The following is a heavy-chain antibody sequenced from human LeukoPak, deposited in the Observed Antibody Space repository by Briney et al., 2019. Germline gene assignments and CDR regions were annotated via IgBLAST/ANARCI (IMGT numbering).Heavy chain of an antibody. Sequence: ASVKVSCKASGNTFTGYFLHWVRQAPGQGLEWMGWINNSGGTNYAQKFQGRVTMTRDTSINTAYMELSGLTSDDTAVYYCARELQRGLDDWGQGTLVTVSS. CDR2: INNSGGT. J-gene: IGHJ4*02. D-gene: IGHD3-10*01. CDR3: ARELQRGLDD. V-gene: IGHV1-2*02. CDR1: GNTFTGYF.